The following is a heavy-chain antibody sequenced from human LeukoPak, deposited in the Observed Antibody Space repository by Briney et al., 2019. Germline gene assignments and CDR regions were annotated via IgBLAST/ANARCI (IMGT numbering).Heavy chain of an antibody. CDR3: ARDRKDYDILTGSNWFDP. Sequence: SETLSLTCTVSGGSVSSGSYYWSWIRQPPGKGLEWIGYIYYSGSTNYNPSLKGRVTISVDTSKNQFSLKLSSVTAADTAVYYCARDRKDYDILTGSNWFDPWGQGTLVTVSS. D-gene: IGHD3-9*01. V-gene: IGHV4-61*01. CDR1: GGSVSSGSYY. J-gene: IGHJ5*02. CDR2: IYYSGST.